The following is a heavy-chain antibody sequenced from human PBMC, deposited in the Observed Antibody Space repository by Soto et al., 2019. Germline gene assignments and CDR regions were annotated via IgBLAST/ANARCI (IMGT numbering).Heavy chain of an antibody. CDR1: GGTFSTYT. J-gene: IGHJ5*02. CDR3: AGDPDSHYNDTHASANP. V-gene: IGHV1-69*08. CDR2: IIPIIGII. D-gene: IGHD4-4*01. Sequence: QVQLVQSGAEVKKPGSSVKVSCKASGGTFSTYTITWVRQAPGQGLEWMGRIIPIIGIINYAQKFQGRVTITAHKSTGTAYMELTGQRYDDTAVYYCAGDPDSHYNDTHASANPWGQVTLVTISS.